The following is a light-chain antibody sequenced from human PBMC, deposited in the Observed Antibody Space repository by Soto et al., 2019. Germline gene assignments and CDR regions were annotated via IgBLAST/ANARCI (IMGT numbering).Light chain of an antibody. CDR2: GTS. J-gene: IGKJ2*01. CDR3: QHSTITPPYT. Sequence: DIQLTQSPSSLSASIGDRVTITCRASQTIGRSLNWYQHKPGTAPKLLIYGTSILQSGVPSRFSGSGSETDFTLTIISLQPDDIGTFFCQHSTITPPYTFGLGIRLEI. V-gene: IGKV1-39*01. CDR1: QTIGRS.